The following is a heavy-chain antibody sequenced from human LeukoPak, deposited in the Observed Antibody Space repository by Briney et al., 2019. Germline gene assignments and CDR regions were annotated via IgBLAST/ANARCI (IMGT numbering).Heavy chain of an antibody. V-gene: IGHV3-48*03. CDR1: GFTFSSYE. CDR3: ARELRQDY. Sequence: GGSLRLSCAASGFTFSSYEMNWVRQAPGKGLEWVSYISSSSSTIYYADSVKGRFTISRDNAKNSLYLQMNSLRAEDTAVYYCARELRQDYWGQGTLVTVSS. CDR2: ISSSSSTI. D-gene: IGHD4-17*01. J-gene: IGHJ4*02.